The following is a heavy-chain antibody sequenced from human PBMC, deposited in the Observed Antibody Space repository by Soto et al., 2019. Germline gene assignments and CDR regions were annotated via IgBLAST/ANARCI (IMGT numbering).Heavy chain of an antibody. J-gene: IGHJ6*02. CDR1: GYTLTELS. V-gene: IGHV1-24*01. D-gene: IGHD3-16*01. CDR3: AKDLLGLFYYYYYGMDV. CDR2: FDPEDGET. Sequence: ASVKVSCKVSGYTLTELSMHWVRQAPGKGLEWMGGFDPEDGETIYAQKFQGRVTMTEDTSTDTAYMELSSLRSEDTAVYYCAKDLLGLFYYYYYGMDVWGQGTTVTVS.